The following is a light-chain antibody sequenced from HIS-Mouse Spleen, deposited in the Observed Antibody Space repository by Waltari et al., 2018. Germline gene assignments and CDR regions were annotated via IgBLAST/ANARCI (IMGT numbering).Light chain of an antibody. J-gene: IGLJ2*01. CDR1: ALPKKY. Sequence: SYELTQPPSVSVSPGQTARITCSGDALPKKYAYWYQQKSGQAPVLVIYEDSKRTSWIPERFSGSSSGKMATLTIGGAQVEDEADYYCYSTDSSGNHRVFGGGTKLTVL. CDR3: YSTDSSGNHRV. V-gene: IGLV3-10*01. CDR2: EDS.